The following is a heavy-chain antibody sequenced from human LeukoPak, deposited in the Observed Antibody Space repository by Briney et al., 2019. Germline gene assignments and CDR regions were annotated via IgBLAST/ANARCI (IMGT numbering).Heavy chain of an antibody. Sequence: SETLSLTCAVYGGSFSGYYWSCIRQPPGKGLEWIGEINHSGSTNYNPSLKSRVTISVDTPKNQFSLKLSSVTAADTAVYYCARGWGIAAGINNWGQGTLVTVSS. CDR2: INHSGST. V-gene: IGHV4-34*01. CDR3: ARGWGIAAGINN. D-gene: IGHD6-13*01. CDR1: GGSFSGYY. J-gene: IGHJ4*02.